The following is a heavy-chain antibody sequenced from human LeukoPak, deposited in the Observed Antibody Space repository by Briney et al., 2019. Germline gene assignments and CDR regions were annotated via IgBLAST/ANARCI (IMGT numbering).Heavy chain of an antibody. CDR1: GFTFSSYS. CDR2: ISSSSSYI. Sequence: PVGSLRLSCAASGFTFSSYSMNWVRQAPGKGLEWFSSISSSSSYIYYADSVKGRFSISRDNAKNSLYLQMNSLRSEDTAVYYCASPDPSRGDDAFDIWGQGTMVTVSS. V-gene: IGHV3-21*01. CDR3: ASPDPSRGDDAFDI. D-gene: IGHD2-21*02. J-gene: IGHJ3*02.